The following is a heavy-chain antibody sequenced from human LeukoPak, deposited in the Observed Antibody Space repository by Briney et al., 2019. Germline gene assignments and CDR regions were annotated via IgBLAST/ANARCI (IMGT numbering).Heavy chain of an antibody. CDR2: LFYSGST. J-gene: IGHJ4*02. D-gene: IGHD2/OR15-2a*01. CDR1: GGSISNYY. Sequence: SGTLSLTCTVSGGSISNYYWSWIRQPPGKGLEWVGYLFYSGSTNYNPSLKSRFTISVDTARNQLSLKLNTLTAADTGVYYCARLFSTAAFDYWGQGALVTVSS. CDR3: ARLFSTAAFDY. V-gene: IGHV4-59*08.